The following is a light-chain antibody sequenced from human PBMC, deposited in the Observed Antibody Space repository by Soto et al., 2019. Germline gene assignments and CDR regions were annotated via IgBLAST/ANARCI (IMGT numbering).Light chain of an antibody. V-gene: IGLV2-14*01. J-gene: IGLJ1*01. CDR1: SSDVGGFNH. CDR2: KVT. CDR3: CSYTTSTFYV. Sequence: QSALTQPASVSGSPGQSITISCTGTSSDVGGFNHVSWYQHHPGKAPKIIIYKVTNRPSGVSNRFSGSKSGNTASLTISGLHPEDEAYYFCCSYTTSTFYVFGTATKLTVL.